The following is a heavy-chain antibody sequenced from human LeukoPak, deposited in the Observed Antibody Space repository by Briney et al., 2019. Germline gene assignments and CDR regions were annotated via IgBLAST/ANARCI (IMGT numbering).Heavy chain of an antibody. Sequence: SETLSLTCTVSGGSISSGDYYWSWIRQPPGKGLEWFGYIFYSGSTYYNPSLKSRVTISVATSKNQFSLKLSSVTAADTAVYFCARSTFNYGSSGYYYYFDYWGQGTLVTVSS. V-gene: IGHV4-30-4*01. CDR1: GGSISSGDYY. CDR2: IFYSGST. CDR3: ARSTFNYGSSGYYYYFDY. J-gene: IGHJ4*02. D-gene: IGHD3-22*01.